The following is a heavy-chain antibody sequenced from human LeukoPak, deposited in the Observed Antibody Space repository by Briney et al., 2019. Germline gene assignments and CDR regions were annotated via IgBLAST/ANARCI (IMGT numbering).Heavy chain of an antibody. D-gene: IGHD1-1*01. CDR1: GYTFTSYD. V-gene: IGHV1-8*01. CDR2: INPNSGNT. CDR3: ARTSTGTRGGYDV. J-gene: IGHJ4*02. Sequence: ASVKVSCKASGYTFTSYDINWVRQASGQGLEWMGWINPNSGNTGFTQKFQGRVTVTRSTSISTAYMELSSLTSDDTAVYYCARTSTGTRGGYDVWGQRTLVTVSS.